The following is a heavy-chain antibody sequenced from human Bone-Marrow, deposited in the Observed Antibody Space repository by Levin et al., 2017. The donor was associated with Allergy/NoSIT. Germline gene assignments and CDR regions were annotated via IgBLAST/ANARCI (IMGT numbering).Heavy chain of an antibody. CDR2: INPSGGST. CDR3: ARGRHVRCSSTSCRLLDY. J-gene: IGHJ4*02. CDR1: GYTFTSYY. Sequence: ASVKVSCKASGYTFTSYYMHWVRQAPGQGLEWMGIINPSGGSTSYAQKFQGRVTMTRDTSTSTVYMELSSLRSEDTAVYYCARGRHVRCSSTSCRLLDYWGQGTLVTVSS. D-gene: IGHD2-2*01. V-gene: IGHV1-46*01.